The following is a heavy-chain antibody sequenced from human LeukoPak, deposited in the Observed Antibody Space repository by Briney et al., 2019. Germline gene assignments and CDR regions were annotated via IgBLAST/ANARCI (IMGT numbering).Heavy chain of an antibody. D-gene: IGHD3-9*01. Sequence: GGSLRLSCAASGFTFSSYWMSWVRQAPGKGLEWVANIKQDGSEKYYVDSVKGRFTISRDNAKNSLYLQMNSLRAEDTAVYYCARRQGYYDILTGYCPDDAFDIWGQGTMVTVSS. CDR2: IKQDGSEK. CDR3: ARRQGYYDILTGYCPDDAFDI. CDR1: GFTFSSYW. V-gene: IGHV3-7*03. J-gene: IGHJ3*02.